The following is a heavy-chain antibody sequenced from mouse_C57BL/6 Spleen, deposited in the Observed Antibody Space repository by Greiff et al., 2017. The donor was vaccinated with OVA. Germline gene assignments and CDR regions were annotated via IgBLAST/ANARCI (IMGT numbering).Heavy chain of an antibody. CDR1: GFTFSSYA. Sequence: EVKVEESGEGLVKPGGSLKLSCAASGFTFSSYAMSWVRQTPEKRLEWVAYISSGGDYTYYADTVKGRFTISRDNARNTLYLQMSSLKSEDTAMYYCTRVGDYDEFADWGQGTLVTVSA. CDR2: ISSGGDYT. CDR3: TRVGDYDEFAD. J-gene: IGHJ3*01. V-gene: IGHV5-9-1*02. D-gene: IGHD2-4*01.